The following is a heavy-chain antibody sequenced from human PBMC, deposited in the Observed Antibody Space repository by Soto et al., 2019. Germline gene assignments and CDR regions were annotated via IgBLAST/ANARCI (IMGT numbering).Heavy chain of an antibody. J-gene: IGHJ6*03. CDR3: ARGGTWYSSRPYYYYMDV. CDR1: GYTFTSYD. Sequence: QVQLVQSGAEVKKPGASVKVSCKASGYTFTSYDINWVRQATGQGLEWMGWMNPNSGNTGYAQKFQGRVTMTRNTSISTAYMELSSLSSEDTAVYYCARGGTWYSSRPYYYYMDVWGKGTTVTVSS. V-gene: IGHV1-8*01. D-gene: IGHD6-13*01. CDR2: MNPNSGNT.